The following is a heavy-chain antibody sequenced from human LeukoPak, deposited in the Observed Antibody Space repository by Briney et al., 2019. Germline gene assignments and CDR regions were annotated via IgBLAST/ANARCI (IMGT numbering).Heavy chain of an antibody. Sequence: GGSLRLSCAASGFTFSSYWMSWVRQAPGKGLEWVANIKQDGSEKYYVDSVKGRFTISRDNAKNSLYLQMNSLRAEDTAVYYCARSSRWLQPDTLDYWGQGTLVTVSS. CDR2: IKQDGSEK. CDR1: GFTFSSYW. V-gene: IGHV3-7*01. CDR3: ARSSRWLQPDTLDY. D-gene: IGHD5-24*01. J-gene: IGHJ4*02.